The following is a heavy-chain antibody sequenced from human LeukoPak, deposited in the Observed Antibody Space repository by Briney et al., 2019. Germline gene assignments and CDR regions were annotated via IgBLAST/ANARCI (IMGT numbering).Heavy chain of an antibody. CDR2: MNPNSGNT. D-gene: IGHD1-26*01. CDR1: GYTFTSYD. CDR3: ARGRFRWELEIRDFDH. J-gene: IGHJ4*02. Sequence: ASVKVSCKASGYTFTSYDINWVRQATGQGLEWMGWMNPNSGNTGYAQKFQGRVTMTRDTSISTAYMELSSLRSEDTAVYYCARGRFRWELEIRDFDHWGQGTLVTVSS. V-gene: IGHV1-8*01.